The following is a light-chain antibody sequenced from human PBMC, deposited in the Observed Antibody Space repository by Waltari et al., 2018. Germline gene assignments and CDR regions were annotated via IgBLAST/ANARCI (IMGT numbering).Light chain of an antibody. J-gene: IGKJ1*01. CDR2: AAS. V-gene: IGKV1-39*01. CDR1: KSISSY. CDR3: QQSYSQTRT. Sequence: DIQMTQSPFFLSASVGDRVTIPCRASKSISSYLNWYQQKPGKAPKLLIYAASSLQSGIPSRFSGSGSGRDFTLSISSLQPEDFATYCCQQSYSQTRTFGQGTKVEIK.